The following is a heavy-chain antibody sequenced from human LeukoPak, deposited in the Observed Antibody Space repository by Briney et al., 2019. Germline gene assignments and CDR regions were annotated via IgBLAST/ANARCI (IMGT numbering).Heavy chain of an antibody. CDR3: ARNGYYDSSGYYPNFDY. Sequence: SVKVSCKASGGTFSSYAISWVRQAPGQGLEWMGGIIPIFGTANYAQKFQGRVTITADKSTSTAYMELSSLRSEDTAVYYCARNGYYDSSGYYPNFDYWGQGTLVTVSS. J-gene: IGHJ4*02. D-gene: IGHD3-22*01. CDR1: GGTFSSYA. CDR2: IIPIFGTA. V-gene: IGHV1-69*06.